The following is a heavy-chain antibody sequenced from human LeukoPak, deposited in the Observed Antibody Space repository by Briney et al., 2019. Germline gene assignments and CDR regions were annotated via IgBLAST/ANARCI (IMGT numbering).Heavy chain of an antibody. J-gene: IGHJ6*02. D-gene: IGHD2-2*01. CDR1: GYSFTSYW. CDR2: IYPGDSDT. Sequence: GGSLKISCKGSGYSFTSYWIGWVRQMPGKGLEWMGIIYPGDSDTRYSPSFQGQVTISADKSISTAYLQWSSLRASDTAIYYCARRGQEGPAASPYYYYSMDVWGRGTTVTVSS. CDR3: ARRGQEGPAASPYYYYSMDV. V-gene: IGHV5-51*01.